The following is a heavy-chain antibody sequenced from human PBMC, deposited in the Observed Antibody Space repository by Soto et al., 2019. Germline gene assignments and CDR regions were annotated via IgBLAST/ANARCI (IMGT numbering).Heavy chain of an antibody. Sequence: GGSLRLSCAASGFTFSSYVLSWVRQAPGKGLEWVSGISGSGGSTYYADSVKGRFTISRDNSKNTLYLQMNSLRAEDTAVYYCAKDQLRRSYYYDSSGYERDYWGQGTLVTVSS. V-gene: IGHV3-23*01. CDR1: GFTFSSYV. CDR3: AKDQLRRSYYYDSSGYERDY. J-gene: IGHJ4*02. D-gene: IGHD3-22*01. CDR2: ISGSGGST.